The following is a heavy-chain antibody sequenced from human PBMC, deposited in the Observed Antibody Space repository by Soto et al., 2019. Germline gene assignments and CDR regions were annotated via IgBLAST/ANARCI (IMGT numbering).Heavy chain of an antibody. D-gene: IGHD3-22*01. CDR1: GFTFNSYA. V-gene: IGHV3-23*01. Sequence: LRLSCAASGFTFNSYAMSWVRQAPGKGLEWVSAISGSGGSTYYADSVKGRFTISRDNSKNTLYLQMNSLRAKDTAVYYCAKDSGGLTMIPWGQGTLVTVSS. CDR2: ISGSGGST. CDR3: AKDSGGLTMIP. J-gene: IGHJ5*02.